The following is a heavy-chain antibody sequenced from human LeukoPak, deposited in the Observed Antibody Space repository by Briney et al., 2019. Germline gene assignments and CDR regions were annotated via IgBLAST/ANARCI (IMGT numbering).Heavy chain of an antibody. J-gene: IGHJ4*02. CDR3: VRDAAGSHAVDY. Sequence: PGGSLRLSCEASGFTFSSYDMNWVRQAPGKGLEWVSYISERATRIEYADSVKGRFIMSRDDANNLLYLQMNSLRAEDTAVYFCVRDAAGSHAVDYWGKGTLVTVSS. V-gene: IGHV3-48*03. CDR1: GFTFSSYD. CDR2: ISERATRI. D-gene: IGHD3-10*01.